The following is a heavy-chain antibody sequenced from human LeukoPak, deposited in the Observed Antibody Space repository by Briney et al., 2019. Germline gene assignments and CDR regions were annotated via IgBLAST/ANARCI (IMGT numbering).Heavy chain of an antibody. J-gene: IGHJ4*02. D-gene: IGHD6-19*01. CDR3: AKGPLAVAGYYFDY. V-gene: IGHV3-30*18. Sequence: QSGGSLRLSCAASGFTFSSYGMHWVRQAPGKGLEWVAVISYDGSNKYYADSVKGRFTISRDNSKNTLYLQMNSLRAEDTAVYYCAKGPLAVAGYYFDYWGQGTLVTVSS. CDR2: ISYDGSNK. CDR1: GFTFSSYG.